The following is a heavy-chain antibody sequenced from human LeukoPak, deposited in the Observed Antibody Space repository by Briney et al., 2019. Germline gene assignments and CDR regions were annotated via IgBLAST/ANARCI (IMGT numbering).Heavy chain of an antibody. D-gene: IGHD5-24*01. CDR2: INPNSGGT. Sequence: ASVKVSCKASGYTFTGYYMHWARQAPGQGLEWMGWINPNSGGTNYAQKFQGRVTMTRDTSISTAYMELSRLRSDDTAVYYCARVEADGYNYVFWFDPWGQGTLVTVSS. CDR3: ARVEADGYNYVFWFDP. J-gene: IGHJ5*02. CDR1: GYTFTGYY. V-gene: IGHV1-2*02.